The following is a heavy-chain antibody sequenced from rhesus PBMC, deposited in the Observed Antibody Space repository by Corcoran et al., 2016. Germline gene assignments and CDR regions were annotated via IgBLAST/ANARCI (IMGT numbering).Heavy chain of an antibody. Sequence: QVQLQESGPGLVKPSETLSLTCAVSGGSFSSYWWSWIRQPPGKGLEWIGEINGNSGSTNFNPSLKGRVTISKDASKNQCSLKLSSVTAADTAVYYCASHNWNYGDYFDYWGQGVLVTVSS. CDR1: GGSFSSYW. D-gene: IGHD1-26*01. J-gene: IGHJ4*01. CDR2: INGNSGST. V-gene: IGHV4-80*01. CDR3: ASHNWNYGDYFDY.